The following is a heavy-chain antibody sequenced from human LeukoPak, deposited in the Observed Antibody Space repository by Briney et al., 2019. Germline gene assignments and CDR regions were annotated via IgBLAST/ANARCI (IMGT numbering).Heavy chain of an antibody. V-gene: IGHV3-23*01. CDR1: GFTVSSNY. D-gene: IGHD2-15*01. Sequence: PGGSLRLSCAASGFTVSSNYMSWVRQAPGKGLEWVSTISGSGASTYYADSVKGRFTISRDNSKNTVYLQMDSLRAEDTAIYYCALTKLLRPLGWFDPWGQGTLVTVSS. CDR2: ISGSGAST. J-gene: IGHJ5*02. CDR3: ALTKLLRPLGWFDP.